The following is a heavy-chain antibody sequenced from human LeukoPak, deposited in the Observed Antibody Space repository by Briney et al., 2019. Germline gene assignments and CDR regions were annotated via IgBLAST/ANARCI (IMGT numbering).Heavy chain of an antibody. D-gene: IGHD2-21*01. CDR3: ARICGGYYYFDY. Sequence: SGPALVKPTQTLTLTCTFSGFSLNTTRMRVSWIRQPPGKALEWLARIDWDDDKFYSPFLKTRLTISKDTSKNQVVLTMTNMAPVDTATYYCARICGGYYYFDYWGQGTLVTVS. CDR2: IDWDDDK. CDR1: GFSLNTTRMR. J-gene: IGHJ4*02. V-gene: IGHV2-70D*14.